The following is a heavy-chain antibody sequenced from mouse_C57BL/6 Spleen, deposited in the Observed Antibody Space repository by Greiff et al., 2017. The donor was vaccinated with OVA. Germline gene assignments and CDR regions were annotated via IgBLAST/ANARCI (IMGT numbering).Heavy chain of an antibody. CDR2: IYPGSGST. CDR3: AKIAMDY. CDR1: GYTFTSYW. J-gene: IGHJ4*01. Sequence: QVQLQQPGAELVKPGASVKMSCKASGYTFTSYWITWVKQRPGQGLEWIGDIYPGSGSTNYNEKFKGKATLTVDTSSRTAYMQLSRLTSEDSAVYYCAKIAMDYWGQGTSVTVSS. V-gene: IGHV1-55*01.